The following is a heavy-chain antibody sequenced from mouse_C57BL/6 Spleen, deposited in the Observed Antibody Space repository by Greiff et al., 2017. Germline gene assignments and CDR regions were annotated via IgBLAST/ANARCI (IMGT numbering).Heavy chain of an antibody. V-gene: IGHV1-55*01. CDR3: AREDSSGDPFAY. CDR2: IYPGSGST. J-gene: IGHJ3*01. Sequence: QVQLQQPGAELVKPGASVKMSCKASGYTFTSYWITWVKQRPGQGLEWIGDIYPGSGSTNYNEKFKSKATLTVDTSSSTAYMQLSSLTSEDSAVYYCAREDSSGDPFAYWGQETLVTVSA. CDR1: GYTFTSYW. D-gene: IGHD3-2*02.